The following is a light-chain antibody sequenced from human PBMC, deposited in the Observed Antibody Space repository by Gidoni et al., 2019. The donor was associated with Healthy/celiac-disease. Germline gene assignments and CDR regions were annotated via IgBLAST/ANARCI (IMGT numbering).Light chain of an antibody. CDR2: DVS. Sequence: SALTQPASVSGPPGQSITISCTGTSSDVGGYNYVSWYQQHPGKAPKLMIYDVSNRPSGVSNRFSGSKSGNTASLTISGLQAEDEADYYCSSYTSSSTPLFGGGTKLTVL. J-gene: IGLJ2*01. CDR1: SSDVGGYNY. CDR3: SSYTSSSTPL. V-gene: IGLV2-14*03.